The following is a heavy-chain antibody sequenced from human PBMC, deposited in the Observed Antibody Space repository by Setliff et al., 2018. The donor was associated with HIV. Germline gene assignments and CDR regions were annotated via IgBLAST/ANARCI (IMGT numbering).Heavy chain of an antibody. V-gene: IGHV2-5*01. CDR3: AYSGRQLRGPYFDF. D-gene: IGHD1-1*01. CDR2: IYWNNNK. Sequence: SGPTLVNPTQTLTLTCTFSGLSLSTSGVGVGWIRQSPWKALEWLAFIYWNNNKHYSTSLKSRLTVTKDTSKNRVVFTMTNMDPVDTATYYCAYSGRQLRGPYFDFWGQGTPVTVSS. CDR1: GLSLSTSGVG. J-gene: IGHJ4*02.